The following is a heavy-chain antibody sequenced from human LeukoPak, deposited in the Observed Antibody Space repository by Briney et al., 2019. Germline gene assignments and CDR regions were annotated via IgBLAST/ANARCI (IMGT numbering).Heavy chain of an antibody. V-gene: IGHV1-18*01. Sequence: ASVKVSCKASGYTFTGYGISWVRQAPGQGLEWMGWISAYNGNTNYAQKLQGRVTMTTDTSTSTAYMELRSLRSDDTAVYYCARVSLSRGVIFLDVWGKGTAVTISS. D-gene: IGHD3-10*01. CDR2: ISAYNGNT. J-gene: IGHJ6*04. CDR3: ARVSLSRGVIFLDV. CDR1: GYTFTGYG.